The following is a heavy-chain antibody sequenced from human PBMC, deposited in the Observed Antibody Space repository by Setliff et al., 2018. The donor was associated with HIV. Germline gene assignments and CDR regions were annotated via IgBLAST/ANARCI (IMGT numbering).Heavy chain of an antibody. CDR2: ISAYNGNT. J-gene: IGHJ5*02. D-gene: IGHD3-16*01. V-gene: IGHV1-18*01. CDR1: GYTFISYG. Sequence: ASVKVSCKASGYTFISYGISWVRQAPGQGLEWMGWISAYNGNTNYAQKLQDRVTMTTDTSTNAAYMELSSLRSEDTAVYYCAKDRGRGNWLDPWGQGTLVTVSS. CDR3: AKDRGRGNWLDP.